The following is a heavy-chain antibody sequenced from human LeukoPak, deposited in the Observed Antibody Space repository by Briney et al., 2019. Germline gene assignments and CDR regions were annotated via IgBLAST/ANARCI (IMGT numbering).Heavy chain of an antibody. V-gene: IGHV4-4*02. Sequence: SETLSLTCAVSDGSISSSKWWSWVRQPPGKGLEWIGSIYHSGSTYYNPSLKGRVTISVDTSKNQFSLKLSSVTAADTAVYYCARVGPYSNHQDYFDYWGQGTLVTVSS. CDR3: ARVGPYSNHQDYFDY. D-gene: IGHD4-11*01. CDR1: DGSISSSKW. J-gene: IGHJ4*02. CDR2: IYHSGST.